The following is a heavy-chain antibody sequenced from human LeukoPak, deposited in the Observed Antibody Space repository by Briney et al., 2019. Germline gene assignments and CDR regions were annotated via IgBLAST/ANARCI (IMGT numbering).Heavy chain of an antibody. CDR2: INWNGGST. J-gene: IGHJ5*02. D-gene: IGHD2-21*02. CDR1: GFTFDDYG. V-gene: IGHV3-20*04. CDR3: AREMRAYCGGDCTFDP. Sequence: GGSLRLSCAASGFTFDDYGMSWVRQAPGKGLEWVSGINWNGGSTGYADSVKGRFTISRDNAKNSLYLQMNSLRAEDTALYYCAREMRAYCGGDCTFDPWGQGTLVTVSS.